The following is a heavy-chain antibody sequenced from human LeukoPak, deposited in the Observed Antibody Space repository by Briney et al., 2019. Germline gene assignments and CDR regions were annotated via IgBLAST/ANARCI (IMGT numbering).Heavy chain of an antibody. D-gene: IGHD3-22*01. CDR3: AGYYESSGYSRFDP. CDR1: NSAISSYY. Sequence: PSETLSLTCSVSNSAISSYYWTWIRQPPGKGLEWIGYIYYRGSTYYNPSLKSRVTISLDTSKNQFSLKLSSVTAADTAVYYCAGYYESSGYSRFDPWGQGTLVTVSS. V-gene: IGHV4-59*06. J-gene: IGHJ5*02. CDR2: IYYRGST.